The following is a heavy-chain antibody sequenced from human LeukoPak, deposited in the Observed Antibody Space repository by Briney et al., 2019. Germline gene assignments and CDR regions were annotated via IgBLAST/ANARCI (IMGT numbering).Heavy chain of an antibody. Sequence: GGSLGLSCAASGFTFSSYGMHWVRQAPGKGLEWVAVISYDGSNKYYADSVKGRFTISRDNSKNTLYLQMNSLRAEDTAVYYCAKDRDFDWLLPDYWGQGTLVTVSS. D-gene: IGHD3-9*01. CDR1: GFTFSSYG. V-gene: IGHV3-30*18. CDR3: AKDRDFDWLLPDY. CDR2: ISYDGSNK. J-gene: IGHJ4*02.